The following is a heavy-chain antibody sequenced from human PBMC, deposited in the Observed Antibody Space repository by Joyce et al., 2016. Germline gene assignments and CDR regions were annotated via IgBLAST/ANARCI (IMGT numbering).Heavy chain of an antibody. CDR3: ARLGDIAAAFDY. J-gene: IGHJ4*01. V-gene: IGHV5-51*01. D-gene: IGHD2-15*01. CDR2: IWPGDSDT. Sequence: EVQLVQSGAEVKKPGESLKISCKGSGYNFANNYIAWGRQMPGKGLEWMGMIWPGDSDTRYSPSFQGQVTISADMSINTAYLQWSSLKASDTAMYFCARLGDIAAAFDYWGHGTRVTVSS. CDR1: GYNFANNY.